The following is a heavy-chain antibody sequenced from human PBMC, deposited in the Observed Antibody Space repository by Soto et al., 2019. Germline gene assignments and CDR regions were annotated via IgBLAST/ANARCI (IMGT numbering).Heavy chain of an antibody. V-gene: IGHV1-58*01. CDR1: GFTFTSSA. CDR2: IVVGSGNT. J-gene: IGHJ6*02. D-gene: IGHD2-21*02. CDR3: AAAYCGGDCYYSRYYYYGMDV. Sequence: VASVKVSCKASGFTFTSSAVQWVRQARGQRLEWIGWIVVGSGNTNYAQKFQERVTITRDMSTSTAYMELSSLRSEDTAVYYCAAAYCGGDCYYSRYYYYGMDVWGQGTTVTSP.